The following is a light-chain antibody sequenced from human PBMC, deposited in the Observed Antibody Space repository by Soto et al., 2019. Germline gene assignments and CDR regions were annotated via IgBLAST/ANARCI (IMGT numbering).Light chain of an antibody. CDR1: NSNIGAGYD. Sequence: QSVLTQPPSVSGAPGQRVTISCTGSNSNIGAGYDVHWYQQLPGTAPNVLIYGNSNRPSGVPDRFSGSKSGTSASLAITGLQAEDEADYYCQSYDISLSGSVFGGGTKLTVL. V-gene: IGLV1-40*01. CDR3: QSYDISLSGSV. J-gene: IGLJ3*02. CDR2: GNS.